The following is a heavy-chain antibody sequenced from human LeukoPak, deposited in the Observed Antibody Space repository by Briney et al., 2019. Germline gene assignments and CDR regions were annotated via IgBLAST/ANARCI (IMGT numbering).Heavy chain of an antibody. CDR1: GFTFSSYS. D-gene: IGHD3-3*01. Sequence: GGSLRLSCAASGFTFSSYSMNWVRQAPGKGLEWVSYISSSSSTIYYADSVKGRFTISRDNAKNSLYLQMNSLRAEDTAVYYCAKDQGTITIFGVVKGEFDYWGQGTLVTVSS. CDR2: ISSSSSTI. CDR3: AKDQGTITIFGVVKGEFDY. V-gene: IGHV3-48*04. J-gene: IGHJ4*02.